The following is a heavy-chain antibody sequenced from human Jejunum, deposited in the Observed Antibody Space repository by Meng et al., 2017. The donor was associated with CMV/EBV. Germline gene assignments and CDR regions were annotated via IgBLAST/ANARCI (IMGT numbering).Heavy chain of an antibody. V-gene: IGHV3-48*03. Sequence: SGFTFSSYEMNWVRQSPGKGLEWIAYITGRSYTIYYADSVEGRFTISRDNAENSLYLQLSSLRAEDTGVYYCARVGPDSGYDFDYWGQGTLVTVSS. D-gene: IGHD5-12*01. CDR2: ITGRSYTI. CDR1: GFTFSSYE. CDR3: ARVGPDSGYDFDY. J-gene: IGHJ4*02.